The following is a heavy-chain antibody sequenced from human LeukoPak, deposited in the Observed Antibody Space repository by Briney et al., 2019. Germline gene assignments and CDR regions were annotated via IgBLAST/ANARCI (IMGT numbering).Heavy chain of an antibody. D-gene: IGHD3-16*01. J-gene: IGHJ4*02. CDR2: INPNGGAT. CDR1: GYTFAVYF. V-gene: IGHV1-2*02. CDR3: ARSRGNSYEDS. Sequence: ASVKVSCKASGYTFAVYFIHWVRQAPGQGLEWMGWINPNGGATAYAQNFQGRVSITRDTSISTAYMELNSLRSDDTAVYFCARSRGNSYEDSWGQGTLVTVSS.